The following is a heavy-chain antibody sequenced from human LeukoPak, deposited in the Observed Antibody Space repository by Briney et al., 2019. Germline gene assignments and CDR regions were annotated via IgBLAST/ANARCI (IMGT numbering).Heavy chain of an antibody. D-gene: IGHD5-18*01. CDR3: AIRYSYGYFYFDY. CDR1: GGSFSGYY. Sequence: PSETLSLTCAVYGGSFSGYYWSWIRQPPGKGLEWIGEINHSGSTNYNPSLKSRVTISVDTSKNQFSLKLSSVTVADTAVYYRAIRYSYGYFYFDYWGQGTLVTVSS. V-gene: IGHV4-34*01. CDR2: INHSGST. J-gene: IGHJ4*02.